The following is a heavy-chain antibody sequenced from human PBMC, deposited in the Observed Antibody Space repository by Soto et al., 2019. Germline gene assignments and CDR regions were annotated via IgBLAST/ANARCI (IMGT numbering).Heavy chain of an antibody. V-gene: IGHV3-30*18. CDR3: AKSRDGYSFYYYYGMDV. Sequence: GGSLRLSCAAPGFTFSNYGMHWVRQAPGKGLEWVALILHDGSNGYYADSVKGRFTISRDNSKNTLYLQMNSLRGDDTAVYYCAKSRDGYSFYYYYGMDVWGQGTTVTVS. CDR1: GFTFSNYG. CDR2: ILHDGSNG. D-gene: IGHD4-4*01. J-gene: IGHJ6*02.